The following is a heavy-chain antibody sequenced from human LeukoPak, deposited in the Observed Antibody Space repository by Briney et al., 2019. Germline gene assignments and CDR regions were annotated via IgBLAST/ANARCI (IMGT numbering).Heavy chain of an antibody. CDR3: ARDPLWYYGDYVATLFDP. CDR1: GGSISSYY. Sequence: SETLSLTCTVSGGSISSYYWSWVRQPPGKGLEWIGYIYYSGSTNYNPSLKSRVTIAVDTSKNQFSLKLTSVTAADTAVYYCARDPLWYYGDYVATLFDPWGQGTRVTVSS. V-gene: IGHV4-59*01. CDR2: IYYSGST. J-gene: IGHJ5*02. D-gene: IGHD4-17*01.